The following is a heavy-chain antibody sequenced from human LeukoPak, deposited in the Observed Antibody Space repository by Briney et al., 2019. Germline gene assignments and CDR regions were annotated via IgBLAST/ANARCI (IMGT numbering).Heavy chain of an antibody. CDR2: IFYNGSNK. CDR3: ARAGGYCSGGSCYRGYSWFDP. CDR1: GFTFSSSG. V-gene: IGHV3-33*01. J-gene: IGHJ5*02. D-gene: IGHD2-15*01. Sequence: GGSLRLSCAASGFTFSSSGMHWVRQAPGKGLEGVAVIFYNGSNKYYADSVKGRFTISRDNSKNTLYLQMYSLRVEDTAVYYCARAGGYCSGGSCYRGYSWFDPWGQGTLVTVSS.